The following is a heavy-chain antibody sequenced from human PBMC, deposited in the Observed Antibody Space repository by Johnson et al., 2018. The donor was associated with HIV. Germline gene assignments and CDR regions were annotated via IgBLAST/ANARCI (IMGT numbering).Heavy chain of an antibody. V-gene: IGHV3-33*01. Sequence: QMLLVESGGGVVQPGRSLRLSCVASGFTFSSYGMHWVRQAPGKGLEWVAVIWYDGTNKYHADSVKGRFTISRDNSKNTLYLQMNSLRAEDTAVYYCARGRAVAGTRAFDIWGQGTMVTVAS. D-gene: IGHD6-19*01. CDR1: GFTFSSYG. CDR3: ARGRAVAGTRAFDI. CDR2: IWYDGTNK. J-gene: IGHJ3*02.